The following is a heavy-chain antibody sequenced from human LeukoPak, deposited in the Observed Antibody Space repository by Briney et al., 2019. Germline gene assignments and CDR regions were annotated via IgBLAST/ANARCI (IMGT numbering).Heavy chain of an antibody. CDR3: ARESSTYYYDSSGYYPDAIDI. V-gene: IGHV1-18*01. CDR2: ISPYNGNT. J-gene: IGHJ3*02. CDR1: GYSFINYG. Sequence: ASVKVSCKASGYSFINYGINWVRQAPGQGLEWMGWISPYNGNTDYAQNFQGRVIMTTDTSTSTAYMELRSLRSDDTAVYYCARESSTYYYDSSGYYPDAIDIWGQGTMVTVSS. D-gene: IGHD3-22*01.